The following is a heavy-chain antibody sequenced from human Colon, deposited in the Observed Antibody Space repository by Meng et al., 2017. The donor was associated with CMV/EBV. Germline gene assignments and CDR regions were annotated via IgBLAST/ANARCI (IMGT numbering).Heavy chain of an antibody. CDR2: MYHGRRT. D-gene: IGHD2-2*01. V-gene: IGHV4-4*02. J-gene: IGHJ4*02. CDR3: AREWGVAYCSSTNCYASVNAFDI. CDR1: NW. Sequence: NWWGWGSKRTGKEQECIGEMYHGRRTYYNPSIKSRVTISLDRSKNQFSLVLSSLTAADTAIYYCAREWGVAYCSSTNCYASVNAFDIWGQGTLVTVSS.